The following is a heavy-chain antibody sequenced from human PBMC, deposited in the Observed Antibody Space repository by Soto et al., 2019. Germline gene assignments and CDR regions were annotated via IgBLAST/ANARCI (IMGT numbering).Heavy chain of an antibody. Sequence: ASVKVSCKASGYTFTSYAVHWVRQAPGQRLEWMGWINAGNGNTKYSQKFQGRVTITRDTSASTAYMELSSLRSEDTAVYYCARGKVTTQFDYWGQGTQVTVSS. CDR2: INAGNGNT. J-gene: IGHJ4*02. CDR3: ARGKVTTQFDY. V-gene: IGHV1-3*01. D-gene: IGHD4-4*01. CDR1: GYTFTSYA.